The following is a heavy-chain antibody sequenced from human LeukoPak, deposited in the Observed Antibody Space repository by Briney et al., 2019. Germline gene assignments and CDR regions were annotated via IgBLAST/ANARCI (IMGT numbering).Heavy chain of an antibody. V-gene: IGHV4-31*03. J-gene: IGHJ5*02. CDR2: IYYSGST. CDR3: ASKSQWTSWFDL. Sequence: SQTLSLTCTVSGGSISSGGYYWSWIRQHPGKGLEWIGYIYYSGSTYYNPSLKSRVTISVDTSKNQFSLKLSSVTAADTAVYYCASKSQWTSWFDLWGQGTLVTVSS. CDR1: GGSISSGGYY. D-gene: IGHD6-19*01.